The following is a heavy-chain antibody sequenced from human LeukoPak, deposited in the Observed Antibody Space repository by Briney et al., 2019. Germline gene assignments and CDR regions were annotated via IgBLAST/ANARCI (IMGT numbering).Heavy chain of an antibody. D-gene: IGHD3-3*01. CDR3: ARDTHYDFWSGYQSFDY. Sequence: AGGSLRLSCAASGFTFSSYSMNWVRQAPGKGLEWVSSISSSSSYIYYADSVKVRFTISRDNAKNSLYLQMNSLRAEDTAVYYCARDTHYDFWSGYQSFDYWGQGTLVTVSS. CDR2: ISSSSSYI. J-gene: IGHJ4*02. CDR1: GFTFSSYS. V-gene: IGHV3-21*01.